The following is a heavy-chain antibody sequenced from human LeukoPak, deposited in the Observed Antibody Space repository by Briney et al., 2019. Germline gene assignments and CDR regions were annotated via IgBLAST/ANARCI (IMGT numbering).Heavy chain of an antibody. CDR3: AKDPPGAGPDFHC. CDR2: ISGSDGST. J-gene: IGHJ4*02. V-gene: IGHV3-23*01. D-gene: IGHD6-19*01. Sequence: PGVSLRLSCATSGFTFSSYTMNCLPQAPGKGREGVSGISGSDGSTYYAGSVKGRFTISRYNSKHTLYLQMNSLRVEHTAVYYCAKDPPGAGPDFHCWGEGTLVTVSS. CDR1: GFTFSSYT.